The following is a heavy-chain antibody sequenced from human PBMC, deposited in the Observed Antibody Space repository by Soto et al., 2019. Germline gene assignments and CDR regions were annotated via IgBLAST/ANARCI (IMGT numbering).Heavy chain of an antibody. Sequence: GGSLRLSCAASGFTFSSYAMSWVRQAPGKGLEWVSAISGSGGSTYYADSVKGRFTISRDNSKNTLYLQMNSLRAEDTAVYYCAKDSFPEYCSGGSCYSLALLFDYWGQGTLVTVSS. J-gene: IGHJ4*02. CDR1: GFTFSSYA. CDR3: AKDSFPEYCSGGSCYSLALLFDY. CDR2: ISGSGGST. D-gene: IGHD2-15*01. V-gene: IGHV3-23*01.